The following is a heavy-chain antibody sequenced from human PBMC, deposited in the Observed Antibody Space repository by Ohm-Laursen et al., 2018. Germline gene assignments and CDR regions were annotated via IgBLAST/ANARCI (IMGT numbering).Heavy chain of an antibody. V-gene: IGHV3-74*01. CDR2: INSDGSST. CDR1: GFTFSSYG. CDR3: ARVRGNIDRCFDY. D-gene: IGHD2/OR15-2a*01. J-gene: IGHJ4*02. Sequence: GSLRLSCSASGFTFSSYGMHWVRQAPGKGLVWVSRINSDGSSTNYADSVKGRFTISRDNAKNTPYLQMNSLRAEDTAMYYCARVRGNIDRCFDYWGQGTLVTLSS.